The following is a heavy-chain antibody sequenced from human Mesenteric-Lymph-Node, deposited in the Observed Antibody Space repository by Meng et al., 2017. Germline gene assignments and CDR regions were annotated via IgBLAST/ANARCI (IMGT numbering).Heavy chain of an antibody. CDR2: IDDSGST. J-gene: IGHJ4*02. CDR1: VVSIRSNIR. D-gene: IGHD1-26*01. CDR3: ARGKQDAWELLAY. Sequence: HGQRQASGPGLVKPSGTRSLTCGVSVVSIRSNIRWTWVRQPPGKGLEWIGDIDDSGSTNYNPSLNSRISISLDKSKNHFSLKVNSVTAADTAVYYCARGKQDAWELLAYWGQGALVTVSS. V-gene: IGHV4-4*02.